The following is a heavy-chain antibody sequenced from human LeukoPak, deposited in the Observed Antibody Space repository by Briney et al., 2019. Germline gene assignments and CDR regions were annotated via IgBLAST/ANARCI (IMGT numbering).Heavy chain of an antibody. Sequence: PGGSLRLSCAASGLTFSSYSMNWVRQAPGKGLEWVSSISSSSSYIYYADSVKGRFTISRDNAKNSLYLQMNSLRAEDTAVYYCARGYCSGGSCYYYMDVWGKGTTVTVSS. V-gene: IGHV3-21*01. CDR2: ISSSSSYI. CDR1: GLTFSSYS. J-gene: IGHJ6*03. D-gene: IGHD2-15*01. CDR3: ARGYCSGGSCYYYMDV.